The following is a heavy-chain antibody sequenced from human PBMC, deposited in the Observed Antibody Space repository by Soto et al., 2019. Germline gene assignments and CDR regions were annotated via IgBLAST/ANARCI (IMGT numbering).Heavy chain of an antibody. V-gene: IGHV3-11*01. CDR1: GFTFSYFY. Sequence: QVQLVESGGGLVKPGGSLRLSCAASGFTFSYFYMSWIRQAPGKGLEWISYISSGSTNIFYADSVKGRFTVSRDNAKNSVNLQMDSLRAEVTAVYYCSRDRNAAGSDYWGQGTLVTVS. D-gene: IGHD1-1*01. CDR2: ISSGSTNI. J-gene: IGHJ4*02. CDR3: SRDRNAAGSDY.